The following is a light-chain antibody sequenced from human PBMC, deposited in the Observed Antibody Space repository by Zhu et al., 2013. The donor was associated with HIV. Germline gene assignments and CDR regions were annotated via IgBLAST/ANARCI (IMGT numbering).Light chain of an antibody. CDR1: SSDLGTYNY. Sequence: QSALTQPASVSGSPGQSITISCTGTSSDLGTYNYVSWYQQYPGKAPKLMIYEVTNRPSGVSNRFSGSKSGYTASLTISGLQAEDESDYYCSSYTNTSIVVFGGGTKLTVL. V-gene: IGLV2-14*01. J-gene: IGLJ2*01. CDR3: SSYTNTSIVV. CDR2: EVT.